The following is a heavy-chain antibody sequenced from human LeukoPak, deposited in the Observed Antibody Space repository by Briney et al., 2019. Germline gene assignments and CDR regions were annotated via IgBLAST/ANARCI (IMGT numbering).Heavy chain of an antibody. V-gene: IGHV4-34*01. D-gene: IGHD2-2*02. CDR3: ASGRGVVVPAAIRFYYYYYMDV. CDR2: INHSGST. CDR1: GVSFSGYY. Sequence: SETLSLTCAVYGVSFSGYYWSWIRQPPGKGLEWIGEINHSGSTNYNPSLKHRVTISVHTSTNQSSLKLSSVTAADTAVYYCASGRGVVVPAAIRFYYYYYMDVWGKGTTVTVSS. J-gene: IGHJ6*03.